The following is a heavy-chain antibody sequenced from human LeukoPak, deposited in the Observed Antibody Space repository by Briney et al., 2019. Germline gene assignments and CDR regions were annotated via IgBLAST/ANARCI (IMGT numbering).Heavy chain of an antibody. CDR1: GYTLTELS. V-gene: IGHV1-24*01. J-gene: IGHJ5*02. CDR2: FDPEDGET. Sequence: ASVKLSCKVSGYTLTELSMHWVRQAPGKGLEWMGGFDPEDGETIYAQKFQGRVTMTEDTSTDTAYMELSSLRSEDTAVYYCATGVYSYGSVNWFDPWGQGTLVTVSS. CDR3: ATGVYSYGSVNWFDP. D-gene: IGHD5-18*01.